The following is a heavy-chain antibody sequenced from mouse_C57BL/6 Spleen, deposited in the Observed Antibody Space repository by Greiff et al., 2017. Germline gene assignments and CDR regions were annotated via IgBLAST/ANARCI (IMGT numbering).Heavy chain of an antibody. CDR2: IDPSDSET. CDR3: ARHGSSYWFAY. V-gene: IGHV1-52*01. Sequence: QVQLQQSGAELVRPGSSVKLSCKASGYTFTSYWMHWVKPRPIQGLEWIGNIDPSDSETHYNQKFKDKATLTVDKSSSTAYMQLSSLTSEDSAVYYCARHGSSYWFAYWGQGTLVTVSA. CDR1: GYTFTSYW. D-gene: IGHD1-1*01. J-gene: IGHJ3*01.